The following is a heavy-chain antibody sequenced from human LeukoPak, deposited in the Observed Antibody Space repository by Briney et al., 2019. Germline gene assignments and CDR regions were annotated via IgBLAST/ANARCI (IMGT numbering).Heavy chain of an antibody. D-gene: IGHD2-2*01. CDR1: GFTFSSYS. J-gene: IGHJ6*03. CDR2: IRYDGSNK. Sequence: GGSLRLSCAASGFTFSSYSMNWVRQAPGKGLEWVAFIRYDGSNKYYADSVKGRFTISRDNSKNTLYLQMNSLRAEDTAVYYCAKELSTSSYYYYYMDVWGKGTTVTVSS. CDR3: AKELSTSSYYYYYMDV. V-gene: IGHV3-30*02.